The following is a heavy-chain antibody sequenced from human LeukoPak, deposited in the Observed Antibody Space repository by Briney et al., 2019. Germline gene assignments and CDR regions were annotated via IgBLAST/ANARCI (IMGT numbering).Heavy chain of an antibody. CDR1: GYTFTSYD. D-gene: IGHD6-13*01. Sequence: AASVKVSCKASGYTFTSYDINWVRQAPGQGLEWMGWMNPNSGNTGYAQKFQGRVTITRDTSISTAYMELSSLRSEDTAVYYCARGGPYSSSWFDYWGQGTLVTVSS. CDR3: ARGGPYSSSWFDY. J-gene: IGHJ4*02. CDR2: MNPNSGNT. V-gene: IGHV1-8*03.